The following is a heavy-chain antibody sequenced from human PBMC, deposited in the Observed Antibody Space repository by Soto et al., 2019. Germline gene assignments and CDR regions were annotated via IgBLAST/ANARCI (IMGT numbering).Heavy chain of an antibody. CDR3: ARSGSIVNGFDY. J-gene: IGHJ4*02. Sequence: PGGSLRLSCAASGFTVYNHFLNWVRQAPGKGLEWVSVIYSGGTTFYADSVKGRFTISRDNSKNTLNLQMNSLRVEDTAVYYCARSGSIVNGFDYWGQGTLVTVSS. CDR1: GFTVYNHF. V-gene: IGHV3-53*01. D-gene: IGHD1-26*01. CDR2: IYSGGTT.